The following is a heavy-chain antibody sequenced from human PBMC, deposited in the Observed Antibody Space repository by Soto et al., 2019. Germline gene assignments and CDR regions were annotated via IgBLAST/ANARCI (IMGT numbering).Heavy chain of an antibody. CDR2: ISSSSSYI. Sequence: GGSLRLSCAASGFTFSSYSMNWVRQAPGKGLEWVSSISSSSSYIYYADSVKGRFTISRDNAKNSLYLQMNSLRAEDKAVYYCSREDCSSTSCYSYYYYYMDVWGKGTTVTVSS. CDR1: GFTFSSYS. D-gene: IGHD2-2*01. J-gene: IGHJ6*03. V-gene: IGHV3-21*01. CDR3: SREDCSSTSCYSYYYYYMDV.